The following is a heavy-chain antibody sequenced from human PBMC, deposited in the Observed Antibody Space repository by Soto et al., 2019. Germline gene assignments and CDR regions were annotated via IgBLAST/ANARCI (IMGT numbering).Heavy chain of an antibody. CDR2: ISWNSGSI. D-gene: IGHD6-13*01. Sequence: GGSLRLSCAASGFTFDDYAMHWVRQAPGKGLEWVSGISWNSGSIGYADSVKGRFTISRDNAKNSLYLQMNSLRAEDTALYYCAKDISLYSSSWPPYYYYYYMDVWGKGTTVTVSS. J-gene: IGHJ6*03. CDR3: AKDISLYSSSWPPYYYYYYMDV. CDR1: GFTFDDYA. V-gene: IGHV3-9*01.